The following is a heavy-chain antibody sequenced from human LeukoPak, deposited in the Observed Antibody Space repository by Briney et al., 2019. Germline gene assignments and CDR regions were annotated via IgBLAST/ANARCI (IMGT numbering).Heavy chain of an antibody. V-gene: IGHV4-59*01. D-gene: IGHD2-15*01. CDR3: ARLGYCSGGSCYKSENWFDP. CDR1: GGSISSYY. Sequence: PSETLSLTCAVSGGSISSYYWSWIRQPPGKGLEWIGYIYYSGSTNYNPSLKSRVTISVDTSKNQFSLKLSSVTAADTAVYYCARLGYCSGGSCYKSENWFDPWGQGTLVTVSS. CDR2: IYYSGST. J-gene: IGHJ5*02.